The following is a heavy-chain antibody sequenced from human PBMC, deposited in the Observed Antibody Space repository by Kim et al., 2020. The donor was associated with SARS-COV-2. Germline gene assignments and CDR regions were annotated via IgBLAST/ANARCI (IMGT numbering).Heavy chain of an antibody. V-gene: IGHV3-15*01. Sequence: GGSLRLSCAASGFTFSNAWMSWVRQAPGKGLEWVGRIKSKTDGGTTDYAAPVKGRFTISRDDSTNTLYLQMNSLKTEDTAVYYCTTEHDYDYVWGSNRLGCWGHRKLFSASS. J-gene: IGHJ3*01. CDR3: TTEHDYDYVWGSNRLGC. CDR1: GFTFSNAW. CDR2: IKSKTDGGTT. D-gene: IGHD3-16*02.